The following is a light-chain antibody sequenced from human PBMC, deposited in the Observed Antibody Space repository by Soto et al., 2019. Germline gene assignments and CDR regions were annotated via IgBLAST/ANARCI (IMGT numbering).Light chain of an antibody. CDR3: QQRSNWLLT. CDR1: QSVSSY. V-gene: IGKV3-11*01. CDR2: DAS. Sequence: EIVLTQSPATLSLSPGERATLSCRASQSVSSYLAWYQQKPGQAPRLLIYDASNRATSIPARFSGSGSGTDFTLTISSLEPEDFAVYYCQQRSNWLLTFVGGTKVEIK. J-gene: IGKJ4*01.